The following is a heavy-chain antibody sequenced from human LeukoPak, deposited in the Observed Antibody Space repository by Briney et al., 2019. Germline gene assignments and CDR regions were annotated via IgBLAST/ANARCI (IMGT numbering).Heavy chain of an antibody. J-gene: IGHJ5*02. CDR2: IYYTGST. D-gene: IGHD3-22*01. CDR1: GGSISNGGYY. V-gene: IGHV4-31*03. Sequence: SETLSLTCTVSGGSISNGGYYWSWIRQHPGKGLEWIGYIYYTGSTYYDPSLKSRLTISVDTSKNQFSLKLSSVTAADTAVYYCASNRNYGSSGYYNWFDPWGQGTLVTVSS. CDR3: ASNRNYGSSGYYNWFDP.